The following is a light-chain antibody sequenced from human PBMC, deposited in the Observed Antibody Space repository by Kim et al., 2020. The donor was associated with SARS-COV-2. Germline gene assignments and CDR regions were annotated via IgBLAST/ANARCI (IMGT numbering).Light chain of an antibody. Sequence: LSPGERATLACRASPSVSSYLAWYQQKPGQAPRLLIYDASNRATGIPARFSGSGSGTDFTLTISSLEPEDFAVYYCQQRSNWPLYTFGQGTKLEIK. CDR2: DAS. V-gene: IGKV3-11*01. CDR1: PSVSSY. J-gene: IGKJ2*01. CDR3: QQRSNWPLYT.